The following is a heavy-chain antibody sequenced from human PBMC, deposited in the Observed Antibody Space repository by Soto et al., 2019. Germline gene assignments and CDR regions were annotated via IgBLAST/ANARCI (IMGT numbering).Heavy chain of an antibody. CDR3: ARVPTP. J-gene: IGHJ5*02. Sequence: PSETLSLTCDVSGDTISTGGYSWTWIRQPPGKGLEWIGYIYHSGSTYYNSSLKSRVTISVDRSKNQFSLKLSSVTAADTAVYYCARVPTPWGQGTLVTVSS. CDR2: IYHSGST. CDR1: GDTISTGGYS. V-gene: IGHV4-30-2*01. D-gene: IGHD2-2*01.